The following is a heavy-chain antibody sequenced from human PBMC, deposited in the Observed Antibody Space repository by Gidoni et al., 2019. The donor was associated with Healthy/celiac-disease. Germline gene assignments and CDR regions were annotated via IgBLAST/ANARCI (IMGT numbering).Heavy chain of an antibody. CDR1: GYTFPSYY. CDR2: INPSGGST. Sequence: QVQLAQSGAEAKTPGASVKVSCKASGYTFPSYYMHWVRQAPGQGLAWMGIINPSGGSTSYAQKYQGRVTMTRDTSTSTVYMELSSLRSEDTAVYYCARDIGGPADYWGQGTLVTVSS. V-gene: IGHV1-46*01. D-gene: IGHD2-15*01. CDR3: ARDIGGPADY. J-gene: IGHJ4*02.